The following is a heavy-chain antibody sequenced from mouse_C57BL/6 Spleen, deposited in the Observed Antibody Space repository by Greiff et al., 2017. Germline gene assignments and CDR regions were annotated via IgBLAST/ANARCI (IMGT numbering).Heavy chain of an antibody. CDR2: ISSGSRTI. CDR1: GFTFRDYG. D-gene: IGHD2-2*01. CDR3: ARPGVTTGYAMDY. V-gene: IGHV5-17*01. J-gene: IGHJ4*01. Sequence: EVHLVESGGGLVKPGGSLKLSCAASGFTFRDYGMHWVRQAPEKGLEWVAYISSGSRTIYYADTVKGRFTILRDNAKNTLFLQMTSLRSEETAMYYCARPGVTTGYAMDYWGQGTSVTVSS.